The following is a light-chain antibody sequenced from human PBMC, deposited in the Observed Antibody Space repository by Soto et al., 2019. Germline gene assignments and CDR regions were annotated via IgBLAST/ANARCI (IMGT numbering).Light chain of an antibody. J-gene: IGLJ1*01. CDR3: QSYDNSLSGFDV. Sequence: QSVLTQPPSVSGAPGQRVTISCTGSTSNIGAGFDVHWYQQLPGTAPKLLIYGNNNRPSGVPDRFSGSKSGTSASLAITGLQAEDEADYYCQSYDNSLSGFDVFGTGTKRTVL. CDR2: GNN. CDR1: TSNIGAGFD. V-gene: IGLV1-40*01.